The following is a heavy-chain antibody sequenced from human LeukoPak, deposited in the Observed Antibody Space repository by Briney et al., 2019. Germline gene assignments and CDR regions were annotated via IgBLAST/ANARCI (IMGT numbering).Heavy chain of an antibody. D-gene: IGHD4-23*01. V-gene: IGHV3-23*01. CDR1: GFTFSTYA. J-gene: IGHJ4*02. CDR2: IISGSGGST. CDR3: AKDKIPATTVVSPPLFDY. Sequence: GGSLRLSCAASGFTFSTYAMSWVRQAPGKGLEWVSTIISGSGGSTYYADSVKGRFTISRDNAKNSLYLQMNSLRVEDTAVYYCAKDKIPATTVVSPPLFDYWGQGTLVTVSS.